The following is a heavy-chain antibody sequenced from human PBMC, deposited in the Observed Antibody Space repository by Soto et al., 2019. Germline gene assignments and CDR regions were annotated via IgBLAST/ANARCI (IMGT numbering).Heavy chain of an antibody. V-gene: IGHV3-48*01. J-gene: IGHJ4*02. Sequence: GSLRLSCTASGFTFSTYSMNWVRQAPGKGLEWVSYVSSTSSTIYYADSVKGRFTISRDNAENSLYLQMNSLRAEDTAVYYCARHTIFGVLNIFAYWGQGTLVTVSS. CDR2: VSSTSSTI. CDR1: GFTFSTYS. D-gene: IGHD3-3*01. CDR3: ARHTIFGVLNIFAY.